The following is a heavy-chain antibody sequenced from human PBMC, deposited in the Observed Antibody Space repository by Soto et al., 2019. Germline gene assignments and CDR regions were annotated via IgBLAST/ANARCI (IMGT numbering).Heavy chain of an antibody. CDR1: GGSFSGYY. J-gene: IGHJ3*02. V-gene: IGHV4-34*01. Sequence: SEPLSLTCAVYGGSFSGYYWSWLRQPPGNGLAWIGEINHRGSTNYNPSLKSRVTISVDPSKNQFSLKLSSATAADTAVYYCARGPVVAATRYAFDIWGQGTMVTVSS. D-gene: IGHD2-15*01. CDR3: ARGPVVAATRYAFDI. CDR2: INHRGST.